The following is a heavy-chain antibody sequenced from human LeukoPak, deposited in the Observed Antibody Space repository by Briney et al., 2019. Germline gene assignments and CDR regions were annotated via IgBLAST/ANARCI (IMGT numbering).Heavy chain of an antibody. Sequence: PGGSLRLSCAASGFTVSSNYMSWVRQAPGKGLEWVSVIYSGGSAYYADSVKGRFTVSRDDSKNTLYLQMNTLRAEDTAVYYCARGFETWAQLWTWGQGTLVTVSS. CDR3: ARGFETWAQLWT. CDR2: IYSGGSA. D-gene: IGHD5-18*01. V-gene: IGHV3-53*01. CDR1: GFTVSSNY. J-gene: IGHJ5*02.